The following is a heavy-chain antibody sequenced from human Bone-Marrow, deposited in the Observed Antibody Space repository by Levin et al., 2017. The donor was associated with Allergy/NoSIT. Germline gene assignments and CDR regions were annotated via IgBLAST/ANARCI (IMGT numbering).Heavy chain of an antibody. D-gene: IGHD4-23*01. CDR3: ARDQVGGNGDY. CDR1: GYTFTSYG. Sequence: ASVKVSCKASGYTFTSYGISWVRQAPGQGLEWMGWISTYNTNTKYAQKFQGRVTMTTDTSTSTAYMELRSLRSDDTAVYYCARDQVGGNGDYWGQGTLVTVSS. J-gene: IGHJ4*02. V-gene: IGHV1-18*01. CDR2: ISTYNTNT.